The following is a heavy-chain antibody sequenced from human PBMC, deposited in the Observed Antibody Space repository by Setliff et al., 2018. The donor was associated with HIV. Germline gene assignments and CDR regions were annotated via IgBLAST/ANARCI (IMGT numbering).Heavy chain of an antibody. CDR3: AKGVAGLQYYYYYMDV. V-gene: IGHV4-34*01. CDR1: GGSFSGYY. J-gene: IGHJ6*03. D-gene: IGHD6-19*01. Sequence: SETLSLTCAVYGGSFSGYYWTWIRQPPGKWLEWIGEITHSGSTNYNTSLETRVTISVDTSKNQFPLKLSSVTAADTAVYYCAKGVAGLQYYYYYMDVWGKGTTVTVSS. CDR2: ITHSGST.